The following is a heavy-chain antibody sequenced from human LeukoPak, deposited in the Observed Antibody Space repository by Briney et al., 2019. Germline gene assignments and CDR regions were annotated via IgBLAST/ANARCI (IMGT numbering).Heavy chain of an antibody. CDR2: ISAYNGNT. CDR3: ARGYDILTGLNWFDP. J-gene: IGHJ5*02. CDR1: GYTFTSYG. V-gene: IGHV1-18*01. Sequence: GASVKVSCKASGYTFTSYGISWVRQAPGQGLEWMGWISAYNGNTNYAQRLQGRVTMATDTSTSTAYMELRSLRSDDTAVYYCARGYDILTGLNWFDPWGQGTLVTVSS. D-gene: IGHD3-9*01.